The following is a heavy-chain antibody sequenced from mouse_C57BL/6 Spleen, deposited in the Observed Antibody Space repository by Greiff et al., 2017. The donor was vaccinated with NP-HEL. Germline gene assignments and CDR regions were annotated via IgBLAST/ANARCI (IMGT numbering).Heavy chain of an antibody. CDR2: IHPNSGST. CDR1: GYTFTSYW. CDR3: ARSGLRDPMDY. V-gene: IGHV1-64*01. Sequence: VQLQQSGAELVKPGASVKLSCKASGYTFTSYWMHWVKQRPGQGLEWIGMIHPNSGSTNYNEKFKSKATLTVDKSSSTAYMQLSSLTSEDSAVYYCARSGLRDPMDYWGQGTSVTVSS. D-gene: IGHD1-1*01. J-gene: IGHJ4*01.